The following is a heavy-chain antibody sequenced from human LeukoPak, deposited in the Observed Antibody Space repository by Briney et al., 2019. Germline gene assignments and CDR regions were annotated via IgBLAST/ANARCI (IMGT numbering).Heavy chain of an antibody. D-gene: IGHD6-19*01. CDR1: GFTVSSNY. CDR3: ARDAVAGPLVYGMDV. J-gene: IGHJ6*02. V-gene: IGHV3-66*01. Sequence: GGSLRLSCAASGFTVSSNYMNWVRQVPGKGLEWVSVIYSGGSTKYADSVKGRFTISRDNSKNTLYLQTNSLRAEDTAVYYCARDAVAGPLVYGMDVWGQGTTVTVSS. CDR2: IYSGGST.